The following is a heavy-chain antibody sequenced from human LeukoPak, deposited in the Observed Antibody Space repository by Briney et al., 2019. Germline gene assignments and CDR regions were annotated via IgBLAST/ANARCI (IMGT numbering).Heavy chain of an antibody. CDR2: SSSSFGDT. CDR1: GFTFSNYN. Sequence: PGGSLRLSCAASGFTFSNYNMNWVRQAPGKGLEWVSVSSSSFGDTYYADSVKGRFTISRDNAKNSLYLQMNSLRAEDTAVYYCARDPYSSIGYWGQGTLVTVSS. V-gene: IGHV3-21*01. J-gene: IGHJ4*02. CDR3: ARDPYSSIGY. D-gene: IGHD6-13*01.